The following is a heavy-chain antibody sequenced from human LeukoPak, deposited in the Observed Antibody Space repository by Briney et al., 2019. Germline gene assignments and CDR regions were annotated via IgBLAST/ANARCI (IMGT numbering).Heavy chain of an antibody. CDR3: ARGRIGDSSGYQERVFDY. J-gene: IGHJ4*02. D-gene: IGHD3-22*01. CDR2: INHSGST. V-gene: IGHV4-34*01. CDR1: GGSISSYY. Sequence: SETLSLTCTVSGGSISSYYWSWIRQPPGKGLEWIGEINHSGSTNYNPSLKSRVTISVDTSKNQFSLKLSSVTAADTAVYYCARGRIGDSSGYQERVFDYWGQGTLVTVSS.